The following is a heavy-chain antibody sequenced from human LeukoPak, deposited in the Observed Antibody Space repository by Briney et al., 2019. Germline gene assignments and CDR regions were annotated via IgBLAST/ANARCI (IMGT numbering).Heavy chain of an antibody. Sequence: GASVKVSCKASGYTFTGYYMHWLRQAPGQGLEWMGWINPNSGGTNYAQKFQGRVTMTRDTSISTAYMELSRLRSDDTAVYYCARVIFGVVNWFDPWGQGTLVTVSS. D-gene: IGHD3-3*01. CDR2: INPNSGGT. CDR1: GYTFTGYY. CDR3: ARVIFGVVNWFDP. J-gene: IGHJ5*02. V-gene: IGHV1-2*02.